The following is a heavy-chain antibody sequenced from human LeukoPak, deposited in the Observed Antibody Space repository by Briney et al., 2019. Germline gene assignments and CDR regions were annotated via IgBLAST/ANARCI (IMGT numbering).Heavy chain of an antibody. CDR1: GFTFTTSW. Sequence: GGSLRLSCAASGFTFTTSWMSWVRQAPGKGLEWVANIKQDGTERYYVGSVKGRFTISRDNAKNSLCLQMISLRAEDTAVYYCTRGYLEWFYFDYWGQGTLVTVSS. D-gene: IGHD3-9*01. V-gene: IGHV3-7*01. CDR3: TRGYLEWFYFDY. J-gene: IGHJ4*02. CDR2: IKQDGTER.